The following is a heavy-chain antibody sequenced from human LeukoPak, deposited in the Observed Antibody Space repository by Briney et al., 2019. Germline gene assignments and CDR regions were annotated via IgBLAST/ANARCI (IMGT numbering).Heavy chain of an antibody. CDR2: INPRSGGT. J-gene: IGHJ4*02. CDR3: ARGSGTSWFDY. Sequence: GASVKVSCKASGYTFTANYMHWVRQAPGQGLERMGWINPRSGGTNYGEKFRGRVTMTRDTSITTAYMELSSLRFDDTAVYYCARGSGTSWFDYWGQGTLVTVSS. V-gene: IGHV1-2*02. CDR1: GYTFTANY. D-gene: IGHD2-2*01.